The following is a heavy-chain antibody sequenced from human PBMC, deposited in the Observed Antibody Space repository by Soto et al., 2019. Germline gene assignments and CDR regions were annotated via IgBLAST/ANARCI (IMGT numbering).Heavy chain of an antibody. V-gene: IGHV1-8*01. Sequence: QVQLVQSGAELKKPGASVKVSCKASGYTFSNYDMNWVRQATGQGPERIGWVNPNNGDTGYAQKFQGRVTLTTDISTTTAYMELTSLRSEYTAIYYCAKVSRKGSAIDFDYWGQGTLITVSS. D-gene: IGHD3-10*01. CDR3: AKVSRKGSAIDFDY. J-gene: IGHJ4*02. CDR1: GYTFSNYD. CDR2: VNPNNGDT.